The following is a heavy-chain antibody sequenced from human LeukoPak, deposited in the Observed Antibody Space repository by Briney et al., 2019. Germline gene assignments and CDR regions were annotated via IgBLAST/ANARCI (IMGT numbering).Heavy chain of an antibody. J-gene: IGHJ4*02. CDR1: GGSISGPY. CDR3: ARHTYARPFDF. D-gene: IGHD6-6*01. V-gene: IGHV4-59*08. CDR2: VYYSGDT. Sequence: SETLSLTCTVSGGSISGPYWSWIRQPPGKGLEWIAYVYYSGDTNYNPSLKGRAAISLDTSKNQFSLTVTSVTAADTAIYYCARHTYARPFDFWGQGTLVTVSS.